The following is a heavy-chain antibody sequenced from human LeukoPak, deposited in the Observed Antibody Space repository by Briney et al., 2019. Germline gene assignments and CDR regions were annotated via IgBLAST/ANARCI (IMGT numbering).Heavy chain of an antibody. CDR3: ANGPRYCSSTSCYAEKPFDY. J-gene: IGHJ4*02. Sequence: GGSLRLSCVASGFTFSSYGMHWVRQAPGKGLEWVAVISYDGSNKYYADSVKGRFTISRDNSKNTLYLQMNSLRAEDTAVYYCANGPRYCSSTSCYAEKPFDYWGQGTLVTVSS. D-gene: IGHD2-2*01. CDR2: ISYDGSNK. V-gene: IGHV3-30*18. CDR1: GFTFSSYG.